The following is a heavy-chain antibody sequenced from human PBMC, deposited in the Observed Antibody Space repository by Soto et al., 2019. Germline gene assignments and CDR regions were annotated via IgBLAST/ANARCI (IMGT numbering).Heavy chain of an antibody. D-gene: IGHD4-17*01. Sequence: EVLLLESGGGLVQSGGSLRLSCAASTSTFSRYGMNWVRQAPGKGLEWISFISPSGVTIYYADSVRGRFTISRDNAKNSLFLDMHTLREDDTAVYYCVRGVTTVATIGGHWCQGTLVTVSS. V-gene: IGHV3-48*02. J-gene: IGHJ4*02. CDR2: ISPSGVTI. CDR1: TSTFSRYG. CDR3: VRGVTTVATIGGH.